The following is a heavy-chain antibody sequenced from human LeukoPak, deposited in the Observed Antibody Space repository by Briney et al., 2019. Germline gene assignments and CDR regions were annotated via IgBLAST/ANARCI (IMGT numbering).Heavy chain of an antibody. CDR1: GFPFTDYW. CDR3: ARDGTAAGLYFDL. V-gene: IGHV3-7*01. CDR2: IRQDGGEK. D-gene: IGHD6-13*01. Sequence: VQPGGSLRLSCAVSGFPFTDYWMNWVRQAPGKGLEWVASIRQDGGEKYYVDSVKGRFTISRDNTKNSLYLQMSALRAEDTAIYYCARDGTAAGLYFDLWGQGTLVTVSS. J-gene: IGHJ4*01.